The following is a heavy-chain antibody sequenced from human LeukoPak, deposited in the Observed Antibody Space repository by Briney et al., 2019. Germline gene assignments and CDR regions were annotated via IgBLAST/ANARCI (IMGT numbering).Heavy chain of an antibody. J-gene: IGHJ3*02. CDR1: GFTFSSYS. V-gene: IGHV3-21*01. CDR2: ISSSSSYI. Sequence: PGGSLRLSCAASGFTFSSYSMNWVRQAPGKGLEWVSSISSSSSYIYYADSVKGRFTISRDNAKNSLYLQMNSLRAEDTAVYYCARDPDYYDSSGYYHDAFDIWGQGTMVTVSS. D-gene: IGHD3-22*01. CDR3: ARDPDYYDSSGYYHDAFDI.